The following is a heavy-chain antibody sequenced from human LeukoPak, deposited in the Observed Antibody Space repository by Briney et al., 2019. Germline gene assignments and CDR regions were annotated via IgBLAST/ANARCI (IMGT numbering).Heavy chain of an antibody. Sequence: GGSLRLSCAASGFTFSSYSMNWVRQAPGKGLEWVSAISGSGGSTYYADSVKGRFTISRDNSKNTLYLQMNSLRAEDTAVYYCAKSLVRYYYMDVWGKGTTVTVSS. D-gene: IGHD2-2*01. J-gene: IGHJ6*03. V-gene: IGHV3-23*01. CDR2: ISGSGGST. CDR3: AKSLVRYYYMDV. CDR1: GFTFSSYS.